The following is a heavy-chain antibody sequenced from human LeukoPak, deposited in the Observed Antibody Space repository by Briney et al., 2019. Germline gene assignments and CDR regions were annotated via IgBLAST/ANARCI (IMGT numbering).Heavy chain of an antibody. CDR2: IYYSGST. J-gene: IGHJ6*03. D-gene: IGHD2-2*01. Sequence: PSETLSLTCTVSGGSISSYYWGWIRQPPGKGLEWIGYIYYSGSTNYNPSLKSRVTISVDTSKNQFSLKLSSVTAADTAVYYCARVERQMPTSHCISTSCYSFFYYYYMDVWGKGTTVTVSS. V-gene: IGHV4-59*01. CDR1: GGSISSYY. CDR3: ARVERQMPTSHCISTSCYSFFYYYYMDV.